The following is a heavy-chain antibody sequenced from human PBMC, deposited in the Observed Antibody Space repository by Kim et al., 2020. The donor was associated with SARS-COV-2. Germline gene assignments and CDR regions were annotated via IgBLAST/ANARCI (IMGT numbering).Heavy chain of an antibody. CDR1: GFNFDDYY. D-gene: IGHD1-26*01. J-gene: IGHJ1*01. CDR3: ARDIPAVGASSF. CDR2: MNASSTFI. Sequence: GGSLRLSCRGFGFNFDDYYMTWIRQAPGKGLEWIAYMNASSTFIGYADSVKGRFTISRDNAENSLFLQMSSLSADDTGLYFCARDIPAVGASSFWGRGTQVTVS. V-gene: IGHV3-11*06.